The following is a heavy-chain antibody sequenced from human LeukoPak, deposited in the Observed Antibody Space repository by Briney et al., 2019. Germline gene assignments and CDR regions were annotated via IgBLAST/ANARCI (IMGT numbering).Heavy chain of an antibody. V-gene: IGHV4-61*01. CDR2: IYYSGST. CDR3: ARSLLRYFDWLPVDAFDI. Sequence: PSETLSLTCTVSGGSISSGSYYWSWIRQPPGKGLEWIGYIYYSGSTNYNPSLKSRVTISVDTSKNQFSLKLSSVTAADTAVYYCARSLLRYFDWLPVDAFDIWGQGTMVTVSS. CDR1: GGSISSGSYY. J-gene: IGHJ3*02. D-gene: IGHD3-9*01.